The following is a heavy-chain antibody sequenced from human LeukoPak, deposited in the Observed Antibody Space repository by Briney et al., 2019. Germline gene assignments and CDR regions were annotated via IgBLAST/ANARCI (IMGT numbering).Heavy chain of an antibody. J-gene: IGHJ4*02. Sequence: GGSLRLFCAASGFTVSSNYMSWVRQAPGKGLEWVSVIYSGGSTYYADSVKGRFTISRDNSKNTLYLQMNSLRAEDTAVYYCARSGTTVTADLYYWGQGTLVTVSS. CDR1: GFTVSSNY. CDR2: IYSGGST. CDR3: ARSGTTVTADLYY. V-gene: IGHV3-53*01. D-gene: IGHD4-11*01.